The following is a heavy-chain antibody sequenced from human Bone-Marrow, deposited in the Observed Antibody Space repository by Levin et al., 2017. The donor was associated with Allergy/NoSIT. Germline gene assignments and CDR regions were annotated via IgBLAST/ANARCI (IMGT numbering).Heavy chain of an antibody. CDR3: ARNARAGRGPAVY. J-gene: IGHJ4*02. D-gene: IGHD2-8*01. CDR2: IMPSFGTV. CDR1: GGTFSTNI. V-gene: IGHV1-69*06. Sequence: SVKVSCKVSGGTFSTNIISWVRQAPGQGFEWMGGIMPSFGTVRYAEKFQGRVTIVADTSTRTVFVELTSLRHEDPAVYFCARNARAGRGPAVYWGQGTLVSVSS.